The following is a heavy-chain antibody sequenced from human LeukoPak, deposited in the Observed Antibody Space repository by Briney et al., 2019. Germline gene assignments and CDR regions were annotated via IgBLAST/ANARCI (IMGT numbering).Heavy chain of an antibody. V-gene: IGHV1-18*01. CDR2: ISAYNGNT. CDR1: GYTFTSYG. CDR3: AISYQLLYLTY. J-gene: IGHJ4*02. Sequence: ASVKVSCKASGYTFTSYGISGVRQAPGQGLEWMGWISAYNGNTNNAQKLQGRVTMTTATSTSTAYMELRSLRSDDTAVYYCAISYQLLYLTYWGQGTLVTVSS. D-gene: IGHD2-2*02.